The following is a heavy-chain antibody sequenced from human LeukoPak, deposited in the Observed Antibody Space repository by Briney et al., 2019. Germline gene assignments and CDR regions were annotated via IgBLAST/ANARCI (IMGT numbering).Heavy chain of an antibody. J-gene: IGHJ4*02. D-gene: IGHD1-26*01. CDR1: RFTFSSYA. CDR2: ISGSGGRT. CDR3: AKGGAEWELLYGQGEFDY. Sequence: GSLRLSCAASRFTFSSYAMSWVRQAPGKGLEWVSSISGSGGRTYYADSVKGRFTISRDNSKNTLYLQMNSLRAEDTAVYYCAKGGAEWELLYGQGEFDYWGQGTLVTVSS. V-gene: IGHV3-23*01.